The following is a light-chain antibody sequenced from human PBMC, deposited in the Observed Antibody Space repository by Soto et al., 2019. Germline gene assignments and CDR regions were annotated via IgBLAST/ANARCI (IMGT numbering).Light chain of an antibody. Sequence: ELVLTQSPGTLSLSPGERATLSCRASQSVSSTYLAWYQQKPGQAPRLLIYGVSNRATGIPARFTGSGSGTDFTLTISRLEPEDFAVYYCQQFGTSPITFGQGTRLEIK. V-gene: IGKV3-20*01. CDR1: QSVSSTY. J-gene: IGKJ5*01. CDR2: GVS. CDR3: QQFGTSPIT.